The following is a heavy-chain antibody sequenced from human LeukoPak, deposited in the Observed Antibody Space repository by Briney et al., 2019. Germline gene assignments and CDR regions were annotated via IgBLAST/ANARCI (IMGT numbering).Heavy chain of an antibody. V-gene: IGHV1-69*06. Sequence: SAKVSCKASGGTFSSYAISWVRQVPGQGLEWMGGIIPIFDTINYAQKFQGRVTITADKSTSTAYMELSSLRSEDTAVYYCARIHEYRGNYYYYYMDVWGKGTTVTVSS. D-gene: IGHD5-18*01. J-gene: IGHJ6*03. CDR2: IIPIFDTI. CDR1: GGTFSSYA. CDR3: ARIHEYRGNYYYYYMDV.